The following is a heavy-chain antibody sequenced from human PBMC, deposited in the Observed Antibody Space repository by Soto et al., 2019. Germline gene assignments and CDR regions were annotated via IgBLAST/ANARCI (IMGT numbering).Heavy chain of an antibody. Sequence: GGSLRLSCAASGFTVSSYGMHWVRQAPGKGLEWVAVISYDGRKKYDAKSVKGRFTSSEDNSKNTLYLQMNSLRAEDTAVCYCAKDTRLLLVVVAPTFDYWGQGTLVTVSS. CDR3: AKDTRLLLVVVAPTFDY. V-gene: IGHV3-30*18. CDR1: GFTVSSYG. D-gene: IGHD2-15*01. J-gene: IGHJ4*02. CDR2: ISYDGRKK.